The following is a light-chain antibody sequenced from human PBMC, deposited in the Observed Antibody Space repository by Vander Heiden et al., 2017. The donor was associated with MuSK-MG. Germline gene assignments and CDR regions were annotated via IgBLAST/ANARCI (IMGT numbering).Light chain of an antibody. V-gene: IGKV1-5*03. CDR2: KAS. CDR1: QSISSW. Sequence: DIQMPQSPSPLSASVGDRVTITCRASQSISSWLAWYQQKPGKAPKLLIYKASSLESGVPSRFSGSGSGTEFTLTISSLQPDEFETYYCQQYNSYPTFGQGTKVEIK. CDR3: QQYNSYPT. J-gene: IGKJ1*01.